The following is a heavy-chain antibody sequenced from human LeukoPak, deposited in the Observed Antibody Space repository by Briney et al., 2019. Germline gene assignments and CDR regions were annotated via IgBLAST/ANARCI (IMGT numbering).Heavy chain of an antibody. CDR1: GFTFSSYW. V-gene: IGHV3-7*01. CDR3: ARPHTGFDS. J-gene: IGHJ4*02. Sequence: GSLRLSCAASGFTFSSYWMNWARQAPGKGLEWVASINHNGNVNYYVDSVKGRFTISRDNAKNSLYLQMNSLGVEDTAVYYCARPHTGFDSWGQGTLVTVSS. CDR2: INHNGNVN.